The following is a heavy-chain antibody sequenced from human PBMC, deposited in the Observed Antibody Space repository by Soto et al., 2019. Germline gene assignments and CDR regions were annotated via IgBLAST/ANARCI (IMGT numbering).Heavy chain of an antibody. Sequence: QVQLQESGPGLVKPSGTLSLTCAVSGGSFTSNNWWTWVRQPPGQGLEGIGEIYRTGSTNYNPSLKSRVTISLDKSENQFSLKVTSLTAEDTAVYYCASRDPGTSVDYWGQGTLVTVSS. CDR3: ASRDPGTSVDY. CDR1: GGSFTSNNW. D-gene: IGHD1-7*01. J-gene: IGHJ4*02. V-gene: IGHV4-4*02. CDR2: IYRTGST.